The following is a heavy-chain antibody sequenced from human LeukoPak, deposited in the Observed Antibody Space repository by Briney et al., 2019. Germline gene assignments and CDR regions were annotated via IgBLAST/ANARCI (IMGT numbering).Heavy chain of an antibody. CDR3: ARHLHDSNGYYWNDAFDM. J-gene: IGHJ3*02. Sequence: SETLSLTCTVSGGSISAYYWSWIRQPPGKGLEWIGYISTSGSTNYNPSLKSRVTISVDTSKNQISLKLSSVTAADTSLYYCARHLHDSNGYYWNDAFDMWGQGTMVTVSS. CDR1: GGSISAYY. CDR2: ISTSGST. V-gene: IGHV4-4*09. D-gene: IGHD3-22*01.